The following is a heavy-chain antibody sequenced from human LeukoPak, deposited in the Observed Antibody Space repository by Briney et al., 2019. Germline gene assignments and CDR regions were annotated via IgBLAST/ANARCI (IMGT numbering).Heavy chain of an antibody. Sequence: TGGSLRLSCAASGFIFSDYGMHWVRQAPCKGLEWLALISYDGGNKYFADSVKGRFTISRDNSKDTVYLQLNSLRGDDTAMYFCARESYDSIGYRGLDYWGQGTRVTVSS. CDR1: GFIFSDYG. J-gene: IGHJ4*02. D-gene: IGHD3-22*01. V-gene: IGHV3-30*03. CDR3: ARESYDSIGYRGLDY. CDR2: ISYDGGNK.